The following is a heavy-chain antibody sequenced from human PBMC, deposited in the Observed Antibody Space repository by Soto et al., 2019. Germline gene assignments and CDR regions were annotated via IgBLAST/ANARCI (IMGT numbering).Heavy chain of an antibody. CDR3: ATGPPGVVVAARTRPFDY. CDR2: FDPEDCET. D-gene: IGHD2-15*01. CDR1: GYTLTELS. Sequence: ASVKVSCKFSGYTLTELSMHWVRQAPRKVLEWMGGFDPEDCETIYAQKFQGRVTMTEDTSTDTAYMELSSLRSEDTAVYYCATGPPGVVVAARTRPFDYWGQGTLVTVSS. J-gene: IGHJ4*02. V-gene: IGHV1-24*01.